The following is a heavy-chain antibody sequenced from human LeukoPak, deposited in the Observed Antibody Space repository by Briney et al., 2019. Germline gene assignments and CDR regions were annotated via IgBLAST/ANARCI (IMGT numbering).Heavy chain of an antibody. J-gene: IGHJ4*02. V-gene: IGHV3-7*03. CDR1: GFTFSSDW. D-gene: IGHD6-13*01. Sequence: GGSLRLSCVASGFTFSSDWMTWVRQQPGKGLEWVANINQDGGAKYYLDSVKGRFTISRDNANNSLYLQMNSLRVDDTAVYYCATIDSSSPRDWGQGTLVTVSS. CDR3: ATIDSSSPRD. CDR2: INQDGGAK.